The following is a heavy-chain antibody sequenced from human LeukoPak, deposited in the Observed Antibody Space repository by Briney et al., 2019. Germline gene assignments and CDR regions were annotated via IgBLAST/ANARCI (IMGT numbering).Heavy chain of an antibody. D-gene: IGHD3-9*01. CDR3: ARDKAQKRYFDWLPGTYYYYYMDV. J-gene: IGHJ6*03. Sequence: GGSLRLSCAASGFTVSSNYMSWVRQAPGKGLEWVSVIYSGGSTYYADSVKGRFTISRDNSKNTLYLQMNSLRAEDTAVYYCARDKAQKRYFDWLPGTYYYYYMDVWGKGTTVTVSS. V-gene: IGHV3-53*01. CDR2: IYSGGST. CDR1: GFTVSSNY.